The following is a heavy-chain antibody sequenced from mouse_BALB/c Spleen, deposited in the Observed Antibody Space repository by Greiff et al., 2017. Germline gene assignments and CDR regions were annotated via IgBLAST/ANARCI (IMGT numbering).Heavy chain of an antibody. CDR1: GFTFSDYY. CDR2: ISDGGSYT. D-gene: IGHD2-3*01. Sequence: EVQVVESGGGLVKPGGSLKLSCAASGFTFSDYYMYWVRQTPEKRLEWVATISDGGSYTYYPDSVKGRFTISRDNAKNNLYLQMSSLKSEDTAMYYCARDQGGYYVDYWGQGTSVTVSS. V-gene: IGHV5-4*02. J-gene: IGHJ4*01. CDR3: ARDQGGYYVDY.